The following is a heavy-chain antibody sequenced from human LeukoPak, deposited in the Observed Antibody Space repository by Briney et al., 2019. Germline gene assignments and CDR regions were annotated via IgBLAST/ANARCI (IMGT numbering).Heavy chain of an antibody. CDR2: ISGSGDST. J-gene: IGHJ4*02. D-gene: IGHD6-25*01. V-gene: IGHV3-23*01. CDR3: AKDRGYAIDY. CDR1: GFTFSSYA. Sequence: PGGSLRLSCAASGFTFSSYAMTWVRQAPGKGLEWVSAISGSGDSTYYADSVKGLFTISRDNSKNTLYLQMNRLRAEDTAVYYCAKDRGYAIDYWGQGTLVTVSS.